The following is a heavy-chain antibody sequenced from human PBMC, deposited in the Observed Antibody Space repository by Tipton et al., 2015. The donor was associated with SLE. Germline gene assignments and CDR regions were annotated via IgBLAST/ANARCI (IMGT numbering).Heavy chain of an antibody. Sequence: QLVQSGAEVKKPGASVKVSCKASGYTFTGYYMHWVRQAPGQGLEWMGRINPNSGGTNYAQKFQGRVTMTRDTSISTAYMELSRLRSDDTAVYYCARDSEIRRGYCTNGVCPGFDYWGQGTLVTVSS. CDR2: INPNSGGT. J-gene: IGHJ4*02. D-gene: IGHD2-8*01. V-gene: IGHV1-2*06. CDR3: ARDSEIRRGYCTNGVCPGFDY. CDR1: GYTFTGYY.